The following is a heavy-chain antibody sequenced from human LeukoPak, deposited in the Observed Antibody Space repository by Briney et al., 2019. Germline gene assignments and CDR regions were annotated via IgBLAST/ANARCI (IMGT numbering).Heavy chain of an antibody. CDR3: ARDWVQLERRGLLYYFDY. CDR2: IIPIFGTA. D-gene: IGHD1-1*01. V-gene: IGHV1-69*01. J-gene: IGHJ4*02. CDR1: GGTFSSYA. Sequence: SVKVSCKASGGTFSSYAISWVRQAPGQGLEWMGGIIPIFGTANYAQKFQGRVTITADEPTSTAYMELSSLRSEDTAVYYCARDWVQLERRGLLYYFDYWGQGTLVTVSS.